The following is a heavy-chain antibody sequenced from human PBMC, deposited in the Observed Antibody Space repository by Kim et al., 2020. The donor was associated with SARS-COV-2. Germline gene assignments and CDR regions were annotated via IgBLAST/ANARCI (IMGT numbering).Heavy chain of an antibody. CDR2: ISYDGSNK. D-gene: IGHD6-13*01. CDR1: GFTFSSYA. J-gene: IGHJ6*02. V-gene: IGHV3-30-3*01. CDR3: ARVPGDVYGSSWSDYYYGMDV. Sequence: GGSLRLSCAASGFTFSSYAMHWVRQAPGKGLEWVAVISYDGSNKYYADSVKGRFTISRDNSKNTLYLQMNSLRAEDTAVYYCARVPGDVYGSSWSDYYYGMDVWGQGTTVTVSS.